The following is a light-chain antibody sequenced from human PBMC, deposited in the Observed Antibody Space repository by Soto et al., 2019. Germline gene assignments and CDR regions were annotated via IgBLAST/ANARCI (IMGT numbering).Light chain of an antibody. J-gene: IGKJ1*01. CDR1: QSVSSN. CDR2: AAS. V-gene: IGKV3-15*01. CDR3: QQYNNWLRT. Sequence: EIVMTQSPATLSVSPGERANLSCRASQSVSSNLAWYQQKPGQAPRLLIYAASSRATGIPARYSGSGSGTEFTLTISSLQSEDSAVYYCQQYNNWLRTFGQGTKVDIK.